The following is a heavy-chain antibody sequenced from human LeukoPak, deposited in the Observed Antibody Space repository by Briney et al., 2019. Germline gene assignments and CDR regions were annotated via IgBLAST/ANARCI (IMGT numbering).Heavy chain of an antibody. CDR1: GFTVSSNY. J-gene: IGHJ6*02. Sequence: GGSLRLSCAASGFTVSSNYMSWVRQAPGKGLEWVSVIYSGGSTYYADSVKGRFTISRDNSKNTLYLQMSSLRAEDTAVYYCARDRGITAAGTTSPPYYYYGMDVWGQGTTVTVSS. CDR3: ARDRGITAAGTTSPPYYYYGMDV. CDR2: IYSGGST. D-gene: IGHD6-13*01. V-gene: IGHV3-53*01.